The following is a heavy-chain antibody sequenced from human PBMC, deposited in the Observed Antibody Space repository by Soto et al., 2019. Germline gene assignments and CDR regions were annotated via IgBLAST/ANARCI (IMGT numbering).Heavy chain of an antibody. D-gene: IGHD6-19*01. CDR2: ISYDGSNK. CDR3: AKGDSGQRV. CDR1: GFTFSSYG. V-gene: IGHV3-30*18. J-gene: IGHJ4*02. Sequence: QVQLVESGGGVVQPGRSLRLSCAASGFTFSSYGMHWVRQAPGKGLEWVAVISYDGSNKYYADSVKGRFTISRDNSKNTLYLQMNSLRAEDTAVYYCAKGDSGQRVWGQGTLVTVSS.